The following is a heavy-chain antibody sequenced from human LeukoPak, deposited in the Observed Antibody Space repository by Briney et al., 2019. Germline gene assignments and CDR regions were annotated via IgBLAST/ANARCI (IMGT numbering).Heavy chain of an antibody. D-gene: IGHD2-15*01. CDR2: ISAYNGNT. Sequence: GASVKVSCKASGYTFTSFGISWVRQAPGQGLEWMGWISAYNGNTNYAQKLQGRVTMTTDTSTSTAYMELRSLNSDVTAVYYCARGGGYCSGGSCYEFDYWGQGTLVTVSS. CDR1: GYTFTSFG. V-gene: IGHV1-18*01. J-gene: IGHJ4*02. CDR3: ARGGGYCSGGSCYEFDY.